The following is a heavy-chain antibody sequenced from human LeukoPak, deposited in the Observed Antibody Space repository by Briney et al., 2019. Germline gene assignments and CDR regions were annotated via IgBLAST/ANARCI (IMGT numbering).Heavy chain of an antibody. CDR1: GGSISSGGYY. CDR3: ARAGYCSGGSCYFDY. Sequence: PSQTLSLTCTVSGGSISSGGYYWSWIRQPPGKGLEWIGYIYHSGSTYYNPSLKSRVTISVDTSKNQFSLKLSSVTAADTAVYYCARAGYCSGGSCYFDYWGQGCLVTVSS. CDR2: IYHSGST. J-gene: IGHJ4*02. D-gene: IGHD2-15*01. V-gene: IGHV4-30-2*01.